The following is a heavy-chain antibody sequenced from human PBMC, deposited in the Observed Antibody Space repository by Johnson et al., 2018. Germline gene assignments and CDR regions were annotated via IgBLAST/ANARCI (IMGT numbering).Heavy chain of an antibody. CDR2: MNHNSGNT. J-gene: IGHJ6*03. CDR3: ARGVPASILYYHYYMDV. V-gene: IGHV1-8*01. D-gene: IGHD2-2*02. Sequence: QVQLVQSGAEVKKPGASVKVSCKASGYTFTSYDINWVRQATGQGLEWMGWMNHNSGNTGYAQKFQGRVTMTRNNSISTAYMDLTRLRSEDTAVYYCARGVPASILYYHYYMDVWGKGATVTVSS. CDR1: GYTFTSYD.